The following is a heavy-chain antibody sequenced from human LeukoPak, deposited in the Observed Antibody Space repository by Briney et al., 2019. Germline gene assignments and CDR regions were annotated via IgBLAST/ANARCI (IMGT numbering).Heavy chain of an antibody. CDR2: ISGSGGST. Sequence: PGGSLRLSCAASGFTFTNCGMHWVRQAPGKGLEWVSAISGSGGSTYYADSVKGRFTISRDNSKNTLYLQMNSLRAEDTAVYYCAKSDIVVVVAASSLSNWGQGTLVTVSS. CDR3: AKSDIVVVVAASSLSN. J-gene: IGHJ4*02. CDR1: GFTFTNCG. D-gene: IGHD2-15*01. V-gene: IGHV3-23*01.